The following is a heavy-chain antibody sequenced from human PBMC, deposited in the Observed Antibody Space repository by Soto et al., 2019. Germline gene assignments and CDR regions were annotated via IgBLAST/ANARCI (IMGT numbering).Heavy chain of an antibody. J-gene: IGHJ4*02. CDR1: GGSISSGDYY. V-gene: IGHV4-30-4*01. D-gene: IGHD3-10*01. CDR3: ARSQSGVVSDFDY. CDR2: IYHSGST. Sequence: TSETLSLPCTVSGGSISSGDYYWSWIRQHPGKGLEWIGEIYHSGSTNYNPSLKSRVTISVDKSKNQFSLKLSSVTAADTAVYYCARSQSGVVSDFDYWGQGTLVTVSS.